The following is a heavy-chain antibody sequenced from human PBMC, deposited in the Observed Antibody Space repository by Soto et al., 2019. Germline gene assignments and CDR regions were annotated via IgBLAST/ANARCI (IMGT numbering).Heavy chain of an antibody. Sequence: QVQLVQSGAEVKKPGSSVKISCTTSGDTFFNYTFTWVRRAPGQGLEWMGRVIPLLDASNYAEKFQDRVTITADKSTSTAYMELSGLKSDDSAIYYCASGKSQMTQDRMGFYYYMDVWGKETTVTVSS. D-gene: IGHD2-15*01. CDR3: ASGKSQMTQDRMGFYYYMDV. CDR2: VIPLLDAS. CDR1: GDTFFNYT. J-gene: IGHJ6*03. V-gene: IGHV1-69*08.